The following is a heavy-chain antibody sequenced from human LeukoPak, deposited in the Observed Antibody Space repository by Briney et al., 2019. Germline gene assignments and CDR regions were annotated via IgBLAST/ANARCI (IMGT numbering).Heavy chain of an antibody. CDR2: VISNGGST. J-gene: IGHJ4*02. D-gene: IGHD6-19*01. Sequence: GGSLRLSCAASGFTFNNYAMTWVRQAPGEGLQWVSSVISNGGSTYHADSVRGRFTISRDNSKNTLYLQMNSLRAEDTAIYYWGEEGGGLTVAGRRGIDYWGQGSLVIVSS. V-gene: IGHV3-23*01. CDR1: GFTFNNYA. CDR3: GEEGGGLTVAGRRGIDY.